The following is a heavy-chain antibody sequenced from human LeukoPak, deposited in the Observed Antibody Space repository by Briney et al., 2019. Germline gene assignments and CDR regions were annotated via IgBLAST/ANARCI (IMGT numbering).Heavy chain of an antibody. V-gene: IGHV3-48*01. CDR2: ISSSSSTI. Sequence: PGGSLRLSCAASGFTFSSYSMNWVRQAPGKGLEWVSYISSSSSTIYYADSVKGRFTISRDNAKNSLYLQMNSLRAEDTAVYYFAASGYYYDSSGYRNYYYYMDVWGKGTTVTVSS. D-gene: IGHD3-22*01. CDR1: GFTFSSYS. J-gene: IGHJ6*03. CDR3: AASGYYYDSSGYRNYYYYMDV.